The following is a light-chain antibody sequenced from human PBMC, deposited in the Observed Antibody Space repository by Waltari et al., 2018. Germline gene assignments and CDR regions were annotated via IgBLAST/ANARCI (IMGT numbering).Light chain of an antibody. V-gene: IGLV1-47*01. Sequence: QSVLTQPPSMSGTPGQRVTISCSGSNFNIGSNYVYWYQQFPGMAPQLLNSRNTDRPSGVPGLFSASKACASASLAISGLRSEDEADYHCAAWDDSLSGRVFGGGTKLTV. CDR1: NFNIGSNY. J-gene: IGLJ2*01. CDR2: RNT. CDR3: AAWDDSLSGRV.